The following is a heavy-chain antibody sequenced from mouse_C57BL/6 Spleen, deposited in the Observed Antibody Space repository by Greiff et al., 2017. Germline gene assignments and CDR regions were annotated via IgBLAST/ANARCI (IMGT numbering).Heavy chain of an antibody. J-gene: IGHJ2*01. V-gene: IGHV1-7*01. CDR2: INPSSGYT. CDR1: GYTFTSYW. D-gene: IGHD4-1*01. Sequence: VQLQQSGAELAKPGASVKLSCKASGYTFTSYWMHWVKQRPGQGLEWIGYINPSSGYTKYNQKFKDKATLTADNSSSTAYMQLSSLTYEDSAVYYCARWSGTDYWGQGTTLTVSS. CDR3: ARWSGTDY.